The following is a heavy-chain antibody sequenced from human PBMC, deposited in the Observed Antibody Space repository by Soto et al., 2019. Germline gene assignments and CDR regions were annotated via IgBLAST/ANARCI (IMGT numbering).Heavy chain of an antibody. D-gene: IGHD6-13*01. J-gene: IGHJ6*02. Sequence: ASVKFSCKASGYTFTNYGISWVRQAPGQGLEWRGWISTDNGNTNSARKLQGRVTMTTDTSTSTAYMELRSPRSDDTAMYYCAKGGVGGAATGISYYDHGTDGWGQGTLATVSS. CDR2: ISTDNGNT. V-gene: IGHV1-18*01. CDR1: GYTFTNYG. CDR3: AKGGVGGAATGISYYDHGTDG.